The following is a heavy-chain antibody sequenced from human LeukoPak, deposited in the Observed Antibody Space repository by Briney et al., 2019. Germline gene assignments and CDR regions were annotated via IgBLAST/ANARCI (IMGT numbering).Heavy chain of an antibody. V-gene: IGHV4-34*01. J-gene: IGHJ4*02. CDR3: ARWGTVTSPDD. CDR1: GGSFSGYY. CDR2: INHSGST. Sequence: SETLSLTCAVYGGSFSGYYWSWIRQPPGKWLEWIGEINHSGSTNYNPSLKSRVTISVDTSKNQFSLKLSSVTAADTAVYYCARWGTVTSPDDWGQGTLVTVSS. D-gene: IGHD4-17*01.